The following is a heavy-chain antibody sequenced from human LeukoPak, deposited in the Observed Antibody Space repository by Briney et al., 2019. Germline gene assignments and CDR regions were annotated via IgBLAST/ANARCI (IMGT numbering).Heavy chain of an antibody. J-gene: IGHJ4*02. CDR2: IYSGGST. CDR3: ARENAYSSSSFDY. Sequence: GGSLRLSCAASGFTVSSNYMSWVRQAPGKGLEWVSVIYSGGSTYYADSVKGRFTISRDNSKNTLYLQMNSLRAEDTAVYYCARENAYSSSSFDYWGQGTLVTVSS. CDR1: GFTVSSNY. D-gene: IGHD6-13*01. V-gene: IGHV3-53*01.